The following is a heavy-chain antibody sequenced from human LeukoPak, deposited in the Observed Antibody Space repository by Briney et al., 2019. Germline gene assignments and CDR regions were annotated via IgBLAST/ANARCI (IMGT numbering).Heavy chain of an antibody. Sequence: PSETLSLTCTVSGASISSSSYYWGWIRQSPGKGLEWIGSIYYSGSTYFHPSLKSRVTMSVDTSKNHFSLKLTSVTAADTAVYYCARHPGCYDSSGYYVSAFDTWGQGTMVTVSS. D-gene: IGHD3-22*01. J-gene: IGHJ3*02. CDR1: GASISSSSYY. CDR2: IYYSGST. V-gene: IGHV4-39*01. CDR3: ARHPGCYDSSGYYVSAFDT.